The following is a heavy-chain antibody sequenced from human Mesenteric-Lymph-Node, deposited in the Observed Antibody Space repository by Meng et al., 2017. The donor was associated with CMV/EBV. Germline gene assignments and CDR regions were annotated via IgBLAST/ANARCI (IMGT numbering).Heavy chain of an antibody. V-gene: IGHV3-21*06. Sequence: FSFSSYNMNWVRQAPGKGLEWVSSISASSSFIDYADSVKGRFTISRDSAKNSLYLQMNSLRAEDTAVYYCARSRPPPSSTSWYPFDYWGQGTLVTVSS. CDR3: ARSRPPPSSTSWYPFDY. J-gene: IGHJ4*02. CDR2: ISASSSFI. CDR1: FSFSSYN. D-gene: IGHD2-2*01.